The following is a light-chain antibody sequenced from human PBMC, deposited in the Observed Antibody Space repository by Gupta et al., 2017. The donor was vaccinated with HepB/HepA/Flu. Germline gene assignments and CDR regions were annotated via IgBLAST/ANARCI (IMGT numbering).Light chain of an antibody. CDR2: KAS. Sequence: DIQMTQSPSTLSAVVGDRVTITCRASQSISSWLAWYQQKPGKAPKLLIYKASSLQSGVPSRFSGSGSGTEFTLTISSLQPDDFASYYCQQYNSAPYTFGQGTKLEIK. CDR3: QQYNSAPYT. CDR1: QSISSW. J-gene: IGKJ2*01. V-gene: IGKV1-5*03.